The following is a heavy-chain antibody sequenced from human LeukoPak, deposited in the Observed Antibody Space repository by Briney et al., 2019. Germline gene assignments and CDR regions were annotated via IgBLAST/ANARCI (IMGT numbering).Heavy chain of an antibody. CDR2: IKNDGSIT. CDR1: GFIFSGYW. J-gene: IGHJ4*02. Sequence: GGSLRLSCAASGFIFSGYWMHWVRQAPGKGLVWLSRIKNDGSITSYADSVKGRFTISRDNAKNTLYLQMNSLRVEDTAVYYCAKDSDYGDYAFDYWGQGTLVTVSS. D-gene: IGHD4-17*01. CDR3: AKDSDYGDYAFDY. V-gene: IGHV3-74*01.